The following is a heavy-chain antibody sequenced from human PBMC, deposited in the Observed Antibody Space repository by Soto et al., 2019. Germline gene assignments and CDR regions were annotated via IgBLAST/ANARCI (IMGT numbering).Heavy chain of an antibody. V-gene: IGHV1-24*01. D-gene: IGHD2-15*01. J-gene: IGHJ3*02. CDR2: FDPEDGET. Sequence: ASVKVSCKVSGYTLTELSMHWVRQAPGKGLEWMGGFDPEDGETIYAQKFQGRVTMTEDTSTDTAYMELSSLRSEDTAVYYCLSGGSDYTDAFDIWGQGTMVTVSS. CDR1: GYTLTELS. CDR3: LSGGSDYTDAFDI.